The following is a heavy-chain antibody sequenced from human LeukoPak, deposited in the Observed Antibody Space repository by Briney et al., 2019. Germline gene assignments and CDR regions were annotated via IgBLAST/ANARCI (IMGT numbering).Heavy chain of an antibody. J-gene: IGHJ6*02. CDR2: INHSGST. CDR3: ARQGAVTPRRTHYYAMDV. Sequence: SETLSLTCAVYGGSFSGYYWSWIRQPPGKGLEWLGEINHSGSTNYNPSLKSRVTISVDTSKNQFSLKLSSVTAADTAVYYCARQGAVTPRRTHYYAMDVWGPGTTVTVSS. V-gene: IGHV4-34*01. CDR1: GGSFSGYY. D-gene: IGHD4-17*01.